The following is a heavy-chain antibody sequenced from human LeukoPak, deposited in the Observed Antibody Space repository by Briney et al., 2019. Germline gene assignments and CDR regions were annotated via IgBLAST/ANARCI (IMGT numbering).Heavy chain of an antibody. D-gene: IGHD1-14*01. CDR3: AKDKDHRLDYFDY. CDR2: IRYDGSNK. V-gene: IGHV3-30*02. Sequence: GGSLRLSCAASGFTFSSYWMSWVRQAPGKGLEWVAFIRYDGSNKYYADSVKGRFTISRDNAKNSLYLQMNSLRAEDTAFYYCAKDKDHRLDYFDYWGQGTLVTVSS. CDR1: GFTFSSYW. J-gene: IGHJ4*02.